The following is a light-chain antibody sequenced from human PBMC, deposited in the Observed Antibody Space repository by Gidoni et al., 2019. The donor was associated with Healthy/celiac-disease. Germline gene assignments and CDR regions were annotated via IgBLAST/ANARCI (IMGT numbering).Light chain of an antibody. CDR3: QQSLTTPLT. CDR2: AAS. Sequence: DILITQSPSSLSASVGDRVTMSCRASQTICTHLHWYQQKPGAPPQLLIHAASTLQSGVPSRFRGSGSGTDFTLTISNLQPEDFATYFCQQSLTTPLTFGGXTKVEMK. V-gene: IGKV1-39*01. J-gene: IGKJ4*01. CDR1: QTICTH.